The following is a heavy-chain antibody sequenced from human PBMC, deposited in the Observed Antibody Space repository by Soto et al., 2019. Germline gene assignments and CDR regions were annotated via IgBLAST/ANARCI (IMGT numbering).Heavy chain of an antibody. CDR3: ARIDFWTGYWIY. J-gene: IGHJ4*02. Sequence: QVQLQESGPGLVKPSQTLSLTCTVSGGSISSGDYYWNWIRQHPGRGLEWIGYIYYSGSSGSTNYNLSLGSTNYNPSLESRLTISIDTSKNQFSLRLSSVTAADTAMYYCARIDFWTGYWIYWGQGILVTVSS. CDR2: IYYSGSSGSTNYNLSLGST. CDR1: GGSISSGDYY. D-gene: IGHD3-3*01. V-gene: IGHV4-31*03.